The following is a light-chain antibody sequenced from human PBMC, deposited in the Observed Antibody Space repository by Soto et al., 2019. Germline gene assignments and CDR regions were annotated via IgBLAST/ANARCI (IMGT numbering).Light chain of an antibody. CDR3: QQYGSSPPRWT. CDR1: QSVSSSY. J-gene: IGKJ1*01. CDR2: GAS. V-gene: IGKV3-20*01. Sequence: IGWTLSPGTLSLSPRERATLSCSSSQSVSSSYLAWYQQKPGQAPRLLIYGASSRATGIPDRFSGSGSGTDFTLTISRLEPEDFAVYCCQQYGSSPPRWTFGQGTKVDNK.